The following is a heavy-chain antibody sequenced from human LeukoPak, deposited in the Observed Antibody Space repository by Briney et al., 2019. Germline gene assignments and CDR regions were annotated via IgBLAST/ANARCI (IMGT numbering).Heavy chain of an antibody. CDR3: AKSLAFDSSGPLTA. CDR1: GYYG. CDR2: ISANNGYS. D-gene: IGHD3-22*01. V-gene: IGHV1-18*01. J-gene: IGHJ5*02. Sequence: ASVKVSCKPSGYYGFTWVRQATGQGLEWMGWISANNGYSNYAPKFQGRVTMTTDTTTRTAYMELRSLRSDDTAVYYCAKSLAFDSSGPLTAWGQGTLVTVSA.